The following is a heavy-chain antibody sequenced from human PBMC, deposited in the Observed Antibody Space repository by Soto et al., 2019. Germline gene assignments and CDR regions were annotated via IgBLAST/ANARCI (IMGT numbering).Heavy chain of an antibody. D-gene: IGHD2-15*01. CDR3: AKGYCSGGSCYLEYLQH. CDR2: ISYDGSNK. CDR1: GFTFSSYA. J-gene: IGHJ1*01. V-gene: IGHV3-30-3*01. Sequence: GGSLRLSCAASGFTFSSYAMHWVRQAPGKGLEWVAVISYDGSNKYYADSVKGRFTISRDNSKNTLYLQMNSLRAEDTAVYYCAKGYCSGGSCYLEYLQHWGQGTLVTVSS.